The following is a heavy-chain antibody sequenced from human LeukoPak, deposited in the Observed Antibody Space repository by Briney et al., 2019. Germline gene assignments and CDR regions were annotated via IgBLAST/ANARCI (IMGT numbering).Heavy chain of an antibody. CDR1: GFTFSSYE. V-gene: IGHV3-48*03. CDR2: INTGGGVT. Sequence: GGSLRLSCAASGFTFSSYEMNWVRQGPGKGLEWVSYINTGGGVTYYADSVKGRFTISRDNAKKSLYLQMNSLRAEDTAVYYCAGVYRCSTSCSYFDYWGRGTLVTVSS. CDR3: AGVYRCSTSCSYFDY. D-gene: IGHD2-2*01. J-gene: IGHJ4*02.